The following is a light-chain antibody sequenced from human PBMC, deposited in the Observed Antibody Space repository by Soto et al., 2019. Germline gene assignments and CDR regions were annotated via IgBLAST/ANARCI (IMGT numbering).Light chain of an antibody. CDR1: SSDVGAYNS. V-gene: IGLV2-23*01. CDR3: CSSAPESTYV. CDR2: KGT. Sequence: SALAQPASVSGSPGQSITISCTGPSSDVGAYNSVSWYQQHPHKAPQVIIYKGTQRPSGVSNRFSGSTSGNAASLTISGLQADDEADYFCCSSAPESTYVFGSGTKVTVL. J-gene: IGLJ1*01.